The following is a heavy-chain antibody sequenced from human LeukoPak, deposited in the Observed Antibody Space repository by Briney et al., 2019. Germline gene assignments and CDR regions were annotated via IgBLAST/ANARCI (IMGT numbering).Heavy chain of an antibody. V-gene: IGHV3-48*04. D-gene: IGHD3-10*02. CDR2: ISSSGSTI. CDR3: AELGITMIGGV. CDR1: GFSFSSYT. J-gene: IGHJ6*04. Sequence: GGSLRLSCAASGFSFSSYTMSWVRLAPGKGLEWVSYISSSGSTIYYADSVKGRFTISRDNAKNSLYPQMNSLRAEDTAVYYCAELGITMIGGVWGKGTTVTISS.